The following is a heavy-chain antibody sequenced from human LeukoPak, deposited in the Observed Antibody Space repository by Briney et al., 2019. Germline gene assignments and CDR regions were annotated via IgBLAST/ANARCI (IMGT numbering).Heavy chain of an antibody. Sequence: GGSLRLSCAASGFSFSTYSIHWVRQAPGKGLEWVAVISEDGINKYYTESVKGRFIISRDNSKNTLYLQMNSLRGDDTAVYYCATARSGYAILTGFLDYWGQGTLVTASS. V-gene: IGHV3-30*04. D-gene: IGHD3-9*01. J-gene: IGHJ4*02. CDR3: ATARSGYAILTGFLDY. CDR2: ISEDGINK. CDR1: GFSFSTYS.